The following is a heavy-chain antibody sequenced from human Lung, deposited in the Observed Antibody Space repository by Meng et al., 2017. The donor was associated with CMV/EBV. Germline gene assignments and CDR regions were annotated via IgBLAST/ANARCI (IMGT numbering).Heavy chain of an antibody. CDR1: GFTFSNAW. V-gene: IGHV3-15*04. CDR2: IESKTDGGTT. D-gene: IGHD3-3*01. J-gene: IGHJ4*02. CDR3: STEGTYYDFSSGYNEKYYFDY. Sequence: GESXKISCAASGFTFSNAWMSWVRQAPGKGLEWVGRIESKTDGGTTDYAAPVKGRFTISRDDSKNTLYLQMNSLKTEDTAVYYCSTEGTYYDFSSGYNEKYYFDYXGQGXLVTVSS.